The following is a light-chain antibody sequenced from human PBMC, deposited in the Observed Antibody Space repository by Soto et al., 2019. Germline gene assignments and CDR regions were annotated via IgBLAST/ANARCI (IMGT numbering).Light chain of an antibody. CDR3: QSYDTSLSGYV. Sequence: QPVLTQPPSVSGAPGQTVTISCTGSSSNIGPSFDVHWYQQLPGTAPKLLIYDTTTRPSGVPGRFSGSKSGTSASPAITGLQAEDEADYYCQSYDTSLSGYVFGTGTKLTVL. J-gene: IGLJ1*01. CDR1: SSNIGPSFD. V-gene: IGLV1-40*01. CDR2: DTT.